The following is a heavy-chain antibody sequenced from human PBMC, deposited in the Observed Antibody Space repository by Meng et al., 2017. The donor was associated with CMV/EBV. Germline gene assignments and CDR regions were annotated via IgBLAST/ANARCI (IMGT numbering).Heavy chain of an antibody. D-gene: IGHD5-18*01. Sequence: CPASGASISSSSYYWGWIRQPPGKGLEWIVSIYSSGSTYYNPSLKSRVTISVDTSKNQFSLKLSSVTAADTAVYYCARELGYSSPFGYWGQGTLVTVSS. CDR3: ARELGYSSPFGY. CDR1: GASISSSSYY. V-gene: IGHV4-39*07. J-gene: IGHJ4*02. CDR2: IYSSGST.